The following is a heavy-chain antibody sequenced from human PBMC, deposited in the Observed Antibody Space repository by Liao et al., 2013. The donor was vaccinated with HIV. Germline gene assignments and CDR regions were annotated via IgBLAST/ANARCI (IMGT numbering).Heavy chain of an antibody. CDR1: GGSISSGSYY. J-gene: IGHJ6*03. CDR3: ARLGQPSETYYKGGYYYVDV. D-gene: IGHD3-10*01. V-gene: IGHV4-61*02. Sequence: QVQLQESGPGLVKPSQTLSLTCTVSGGSISSGSYYWSWIRQPAGKGLEWIGRIYSSGSTKYNPSLKSRVTTSIDMSGSQFFLDLTALTAADTAVYYCARLGQPSETYYKGGYYYVDVWGKGTTVTVSS. CDR2: IYSSGST.